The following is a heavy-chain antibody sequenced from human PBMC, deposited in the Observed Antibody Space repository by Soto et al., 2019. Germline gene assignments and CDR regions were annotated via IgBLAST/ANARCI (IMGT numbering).Heavy chain of an antibody. J-gene: IGHJ6*02. CDR2: IYPGDSDT. CDR1: GYSFTSYW. CDR3: ARTAIAGYYYYGVDV. V-gene: IGHV5-51*01. Sequence: GESLKISCKGSGYSFTSYWIGWVRQMPGKGLEWMGIIYPGDSDTRYSPSFQGQVTMTRDTSTGTVYMELSSLRSEDTAVYYCARTAIAGYYYYGVDVWGQGTTVTVSS. D-gene: IGHD2-21*02.